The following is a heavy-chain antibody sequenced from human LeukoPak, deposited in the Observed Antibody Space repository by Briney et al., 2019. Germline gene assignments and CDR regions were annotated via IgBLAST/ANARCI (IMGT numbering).Heavy chain of an antibody. Sequence: SETLSLTCTVSGGSISSSSYYWGWIRQPPGKGLEWIGSIYYSGSTYYNPSLKSRVTISVDTSKNQFSLKLTSVTAADTAVYYCARGARPGSGHGFDPWGQGTLVTVSS. CDR2: IYYSGST. J-gene: IGHJ5*02. D-gene: IGHD5-12*01. CDR1: GGSISSSSYY. CDR3: ARGARPGSGHGFDP. V-gene: IGHV4-39*07.